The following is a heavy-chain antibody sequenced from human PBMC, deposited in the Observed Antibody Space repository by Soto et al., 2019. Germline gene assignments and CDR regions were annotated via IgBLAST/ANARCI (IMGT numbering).Heavy chain of an antibody. J-gene: IGHJ6*02. CDR3: ASGYGDYVESGYYYGMDV. V-gene: IGHV1-69*13. D-gene: IGHD4-17*01. CDR2: IIPIFGTA. Sequence: SVKVSCKASGGTFSSYAISWVRQAPGQGLEWMGGIIPIFGTANYAQKFQGRVTITADESTSTAYMELSSLRSEDTAVYYCASGYGDYVESGYYYGMDVRGQGTTVTVPS. CDR1: GGTFSSYA.